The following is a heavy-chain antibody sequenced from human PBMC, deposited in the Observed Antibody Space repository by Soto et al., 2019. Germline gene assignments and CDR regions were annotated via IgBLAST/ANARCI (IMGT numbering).Heavy chain of an antibody. CDR1: GFTFSSYG. CDR3: ATLGGVFDY. Sequence: QVQLVESGGGVVQPGRSLRLSCAASGFTFSSYGMHWVRQAPGKGLEWVAVISYYGSNKYYADSVKGRFTISSDNSKNPLYLQMNSRRAEDTAVYYCATLGGVFDYWGQGTLVTVSS. CDR2: ISYYGSNK. J-gene: IGHJ4*02. D-gene: IGHD3-16*01. V-gene: IGHV3-30*03.